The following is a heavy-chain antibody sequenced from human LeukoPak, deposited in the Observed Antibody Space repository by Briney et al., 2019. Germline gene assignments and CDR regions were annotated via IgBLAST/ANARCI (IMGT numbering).Heavy chain of an antibody. CDR3: AREDYDSSGYRTFFDY. CDR2: ISSSSSTI. V-gene: IGHV3-48*01. Sequence: PGGSLRLSCAASGFTFSSYSMSWVRQAPGKGLEWVSYISSSSSTIYYADSVKGRFTISRDNAKNSLYLQMNSLRAEDTAVYYCAREDYDSSGYRTFFDYWGQGTLVTVSS. J-gene: IGHJ4*02. D-gene: IGHD3-22*01. CDR1: GFTFSSYS.